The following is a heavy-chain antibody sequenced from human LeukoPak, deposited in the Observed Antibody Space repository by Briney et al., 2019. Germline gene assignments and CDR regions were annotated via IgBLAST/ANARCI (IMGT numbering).Heavy chain of an antibody. CDR1: GFTFDDYG. CDR2: INWNGGST. CDR3: ARESPSGSYSYYSYYMDV. V-gene: IGHV3-20*04. J-gene: IGHJ6*03. D-gene: IGHD1-26*01. Sequence: GGSLRLSCAASGFTFDDYGMIWVRQAPGKGLEWVSCINWNGGSTVYADSVKRPLTIPRDNPKNSMYLQMNSLRAEDTALYYCARESPSGSYSYYSYYMDVWGKGTTVTVSS.